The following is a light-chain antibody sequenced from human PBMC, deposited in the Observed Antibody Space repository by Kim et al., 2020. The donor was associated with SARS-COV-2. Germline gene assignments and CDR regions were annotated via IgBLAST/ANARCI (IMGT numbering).Light chain of an antibody. Sequence: QPVLTQSPSASASLGASVKLTCTLTSGHSTYAIARHQQQPEKGPRYLMKLNSDGSHNKGDGIPDRFSGSSSGTVRYLTISSLQSEDEADYYCQTWDSGIGVFAGGTQLTVL. J-gene: IGLJ2*01. CDR3: QTWDSGIGV. CDR1: SGHSTYA. CDR2: LNSDGSH. V-gene: IGLV4-69*01.